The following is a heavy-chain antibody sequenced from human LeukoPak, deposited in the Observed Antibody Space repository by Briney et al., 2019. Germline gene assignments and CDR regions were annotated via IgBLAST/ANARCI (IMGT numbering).Heavy chain of an antibody. CDR2: IRYDGSNK. CDR1: GFTFSSYG. V-gene: IGHV3-30*02. Sequence: GGSLRLSCAASGFTFSSYGMHWVRQAPGKGLEWVAFIRYDGSNKYYADSVKGRFTISRDNSKNTLYLQMNSLRAEDTAVYYCAKDRKNYYDSSGYKYYFDYWGQGTLVTVSS. J-gene: IGHJ4*02. D-gene: IGHD3-22*01. CDR3: AKDRKNYYDSSGYKYYFDY.